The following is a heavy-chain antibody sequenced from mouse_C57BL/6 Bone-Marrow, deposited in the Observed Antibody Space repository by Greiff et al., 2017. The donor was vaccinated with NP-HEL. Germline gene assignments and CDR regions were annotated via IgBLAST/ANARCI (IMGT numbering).Heavy chain of an antibody. D-gene: IGHD1-1*01. CDR3: TRRYYGSSPYYFDY. CDR1: GYTFTSYW. V-gene: IGHV1-5*01. Sequence: VQLQQSGTVLARPGASVKMSCKTSGYTFTSYWMHWVKQRPGQGLEWIGAIYPGNSDTSYNQKFKGKAKLTAVTSASTAYMELSSLTNEDSAVYYCTRRYYGSSPYYFDYWGQGTTLTVSS. J-gene: IGHJ2*01. CDR2: IYPGNSDT.